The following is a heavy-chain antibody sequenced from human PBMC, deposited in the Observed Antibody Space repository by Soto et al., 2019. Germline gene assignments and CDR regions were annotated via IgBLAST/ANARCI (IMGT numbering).Heavy chain of an antibody. CDR3: ARQDIVGAIHSGV. J-gene: IGHJ6*02. D-gene: IGHD1-26*01. CDR2: IDPSDSYT. V-gene: IGHV5-10-1*01. Sequence: GESLKISFKGSGYSFTSYWISWVLQMPGKGLEWMGRIDPSDSYTNYSPSFQGHVTISADKSISTAYLQWSCLKASDTAMYYCARQDIVGAIHSGVWGQGTTVTVSS. CDR1: GYSFTSYW.